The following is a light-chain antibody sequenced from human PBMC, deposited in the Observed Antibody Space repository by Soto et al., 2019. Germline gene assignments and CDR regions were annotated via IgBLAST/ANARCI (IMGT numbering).Light chain of an antibody. Sequence: EIVLTQSPGTLSLSPGERATLSCRASQSVSNNYLAWYQQKPGPATRLLIYGAYNRATGIPDRFSGSGSGTDFTLTISRLEPEDFAVYYCHQYGSSPRTFGQGTKVDIK. J-gene: IGKJ1*01. CDR2: GAY. CDR1: QSVSNNY. CDR3: HQYGSSPRT. V-gene: IGKV3-20*01.